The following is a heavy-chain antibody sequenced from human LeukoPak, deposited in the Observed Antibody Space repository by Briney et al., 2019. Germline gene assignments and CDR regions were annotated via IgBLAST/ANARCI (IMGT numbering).Heavy chain of an antibody. CDR1: GYSISSGYY. CDR2: IYHSGST. CDR3: AREVAVAPNYFDY. J-gene: IGHJ4*02. V-gene: IGHV4-38-2*02. Sequence: PSETLSLTCTVSGYSISSGYYWGWIRQPPGKGLEWIGSIYHSGSTYYNPSLKSRVTISVDTSKNQFSLKLSSVTAADTAVYYCAREVAVAPNYFDYWGQGTLVTVSS. D-gene: IGHD6-19*01.